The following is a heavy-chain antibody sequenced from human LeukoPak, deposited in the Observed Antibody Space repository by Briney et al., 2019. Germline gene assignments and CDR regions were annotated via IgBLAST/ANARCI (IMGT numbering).Heavy chain of an antibody. CDR1: GGSISSYY. J-gene: IGHJ3*02. V-gene: IGHV4-59*01. D-gene: IGHD1-7*01. Sequence: SETLSLTCAVSGGSISSYYWSWIRQPPGRGLEWIGYIYYSGSTNYNPSLKSRVTISVDTSKNQFSLKLSSVTAADTAVYYCARVSWNYRAFDIWGQGTMVTVSS. CDR3: ARVSWNYRAFDI. CDR2: IYYSGST.